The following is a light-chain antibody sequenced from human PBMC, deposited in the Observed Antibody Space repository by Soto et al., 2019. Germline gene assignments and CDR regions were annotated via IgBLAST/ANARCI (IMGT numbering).Light chain of an antibody. CDR1: QSISSW. CDR3: QQYNSYPLIT. J-gene: IGKJ5*01. V-gene: IGKV1-5*01. Sequence: IQVTHSPAAVSASVVDRFTITCLASQSISSWLAWYQQKPGKAPKLLIYDAYSLESGVPSRFSGSGSGTEFTLTISSLQPDDFATYYCQQYNSYPLITFGQGTRLEIK. CDR2: DAY.